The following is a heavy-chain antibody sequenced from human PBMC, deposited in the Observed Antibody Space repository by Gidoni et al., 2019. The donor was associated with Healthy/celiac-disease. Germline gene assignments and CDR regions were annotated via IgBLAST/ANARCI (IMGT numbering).Heavy chain of an antibody. V-gene: IGHV3-23*01. J-gene: IGHJ6*02. CDR3: AKDSSHDYADYYYYGMDV. CDR2: ISGSGGST. Sequence: EVQLLESGGGLVQPGGSLRLSCAASGFNFSSYAMSWVRQAPGKGMEWVSAISGSGGSTYYADSVKGRFTISRDKSKNTLYLQMNSLRAEDTAVDYGAKDSSHDYADYYYYGMDVWGQGTTVTVSS. D-gene: IGHD4-17*01. CDR1: GFNFSSYA.